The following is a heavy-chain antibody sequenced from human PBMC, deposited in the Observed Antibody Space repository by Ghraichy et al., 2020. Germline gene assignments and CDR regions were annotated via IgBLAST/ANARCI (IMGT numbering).Heavy chain of an antibody. J-gene: IGHJ4*02. CDR2: IYDDGSDT. D-gene: IGHD5-12*01. CDR1: GFTFSRYW. Sequence: GGSLRLSCAASGFTFSRYWMSWVRQAPGKGLEFVARIYDDGSDTYYADSVKGRFTIVKDTAKNALSLQMNRLRSEDTAVYYCARDAEGYDYWGQGSLVTVSS. V-gene: IGHV3-7*03. CDR3: ARDAEGYDY.